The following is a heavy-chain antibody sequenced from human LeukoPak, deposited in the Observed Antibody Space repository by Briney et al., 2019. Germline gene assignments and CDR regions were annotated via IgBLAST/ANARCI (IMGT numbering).Heavy chain of an antibody. CDR3: AIDFLATADTVYYFDY. CDR1: GYTFTGYY. J-gene: IGHJ4*02. CDR2: INPNSGGT. V-gene: IGHV1-2*02. Sequence: ASVKVSCKASGYTFTGYYIHWVRQAPGQGLEWMGWINPNSGGTNYAQKFQGRVTMTRDTSISTAYVELSRLRSDDTAVYYCAIDFLATADTVYYFDYWGQGTLVTVSS. D-gene: IGHD6-13*01.